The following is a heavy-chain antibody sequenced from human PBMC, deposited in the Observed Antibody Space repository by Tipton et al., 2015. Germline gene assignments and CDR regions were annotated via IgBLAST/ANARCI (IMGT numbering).Heavy chain of an antibody. Sequence: LSLTCAASGFKFDDHAMHWVRQVPAKGLEWGSGISWHSVKRQYADSVKGRFTVSRDNAKRIVYLEMSSLKLEDTALYFCAREAGFTVGAHWYFDLWGRGPLVTVSS. CDR1: GFKFDDHA. J-gene: IGHJ2*01. CDR2: ISWHSVKR. V-gene: IGHV3-9*01. CDR3: AREAGFTVGAHWYFDL. D-gene: IGHD4-23*01.